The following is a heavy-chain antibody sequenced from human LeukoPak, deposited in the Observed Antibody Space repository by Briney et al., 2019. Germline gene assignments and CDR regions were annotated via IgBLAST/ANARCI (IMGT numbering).Heavy chain of an antibody. CDR2: LASGGSFE. V-gene: IGHV3-30*01. CDR1: GLTLIYFA. D-gene: IGHD3-10*01. J-gene: IGHJ4*02. CDR3: ARDSTYYYESGSSGPHYFVN. Sequence: RGSLSLSCAVSGLTLIYFAMPRGPQAPGKGGEGGSLLASGGSFEYFADSVKGRITISRDNCKNTLYLQMNSLSGEDTAIYYCARDSTYYYESGSSGPHYFVNWGQGTLVTVSS.